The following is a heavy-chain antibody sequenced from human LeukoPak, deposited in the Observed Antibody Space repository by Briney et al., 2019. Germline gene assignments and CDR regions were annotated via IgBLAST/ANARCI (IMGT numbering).Heavy chain of an antibody. J-gene: IGHJ4*02. CDR2: ISGSGGTT. Sequence: GGSLRLSCAASGFPVSSNYMSWVRQAPGKGQEWVSVISGSGGTTYYADSVKGRFTISRDNSKNTLYLQMNSLRAEDTAVYYCANLGGTTEEYYFDYWGQGTLVTVSS. V-gene: IGHV3-23*01. CDR3: ANLGGTTEEYYFDY. CDR1: GFPVSSNY. D-gene: IGHD1-7*01.